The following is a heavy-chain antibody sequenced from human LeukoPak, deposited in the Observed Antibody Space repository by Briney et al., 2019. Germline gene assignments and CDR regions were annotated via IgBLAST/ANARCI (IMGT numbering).Heavy chain of an antibody. J-gene: IGHJ4*02. Sequence: PGGSLRLSCAASGFTFSSYEMNWVRQAPGKGLEWVSYISSSGSTIYYADSVKGRFTISRDNAKNSLYLQMNSLRAEDTAVYYCARDRGSGRYVDYWGQGTLVTVSS. D-gene: IGHD6-19*01. CDR1: GFTFSSYE. CDR3: ARDRGSGRYVDY. V-gene: IGHV3-48*03. CDR2: ISSSGSTI.